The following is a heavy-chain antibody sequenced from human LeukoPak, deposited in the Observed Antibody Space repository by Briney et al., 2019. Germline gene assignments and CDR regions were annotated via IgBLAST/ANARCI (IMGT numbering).Heavy chain of an antibody. CDR2: TYYTSKWFN. V-gene: IGHV6-1*01. Sequence: SQTLSLTCAISGDSVSSNCASWHWIRQSPSRGLQWLGRTYYTSKWFNDYAVSLKSRITINPDTFKNQFSLQLNSVTPEDTAVYFCARDNDYGGYYFDYWGQGTLVTVSS. D-gene: IGHD4-23*01. J-gene: IGHJ4*02. CDR3: ARDNDYGGYYFDY. CDR1: GDSVSSNCAS.